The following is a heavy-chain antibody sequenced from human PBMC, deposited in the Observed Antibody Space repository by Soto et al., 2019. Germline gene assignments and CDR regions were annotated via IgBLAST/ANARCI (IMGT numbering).Heavy chain of an antibody. Sequence: QLQLQESGPGMVKPSETLSLTCTVSGASITSTSYHWGWIRQPPGKGLEWIGNFYYSGSTYYNPSLRSRVTISVDASKNQFSVKVSSVPATDPAVYYCARSVGDYYYGMDGWGQGTTVTVSS. V-gene: IGHV4-39*01. CDR2: FYYSGST. D-gene: IGHD1-26*01. CDR3: ARSVGDYYYGMDG. J-gene: IGHJ6*02. CDR1: GASITSTSYH.